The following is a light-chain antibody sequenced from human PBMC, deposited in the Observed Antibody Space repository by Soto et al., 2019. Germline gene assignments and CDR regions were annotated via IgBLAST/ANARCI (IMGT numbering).Light chain of an antibody. CDR1: SSDVGGYDY. J-gene: IGLJ2*01. CDR2: EVT. CDR3: SSYAGYSTSVV. V-gene: IGLV2-23*02. Sequence: QSVLTQPASVSASPGQSITISCTGSSSDVGGYDYVSWYQQRPGKAPQLIIYEVTNRPPGVSTRFSGSKSGNTASLTISGLQAEDEAEYYCSSYAGYSTSVVFGGGTKLTVL.